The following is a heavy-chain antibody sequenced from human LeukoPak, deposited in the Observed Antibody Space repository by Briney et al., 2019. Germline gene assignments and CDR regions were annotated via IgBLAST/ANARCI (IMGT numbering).Heavy chain of an antibody. J-gene: IGHJ3*02. D-gene: IGHD5-24*01. V-gene: IGHV3-15*01. CDR2: IKSKTDGGTT. Sequence: GGSLRLSCAASGFTFSNAWMSWVRQAPGKGLEWVDRIKSKTDGGTTDYAAPVKGRFTISRDDSKNTLYLQMNSLKTEDTAVYYCTTEMAKGAFDIWGQGTMVTVSS. CDR1: GFTFSNAW. CDR3: TTEMAKGAFDI.